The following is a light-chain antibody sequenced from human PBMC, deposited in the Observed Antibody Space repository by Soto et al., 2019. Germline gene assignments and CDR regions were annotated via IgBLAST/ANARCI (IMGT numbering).Light chain of an antibody. Sequence: QLVLTQSPSAFASLGASVKLTCTLSSGHSSYAIAWHQKQPGKGPRYLMDLNNDGSHSKGDGIPDRFSGSSSGAERYLIISSLQSEDEADYYCQTWGTGFQVFGGGTKVTVL. J-gene: IGLJ2*01. V-gene: IGLV4-69*01. CDR1: SGHSSYA. CDR2: LNNDGSH. CDR3: QTWGTGFQV.